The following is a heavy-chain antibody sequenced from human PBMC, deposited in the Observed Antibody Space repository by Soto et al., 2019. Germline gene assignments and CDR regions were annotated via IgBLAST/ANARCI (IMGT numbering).Heavy chain of an antibody. D-gene: IGHD3-3*01. CDR3: ARGQRFSDWFDP. V-gene: IGHV4-4*07. Sequence: PSETLSLTCTISCGAIVSHYWTWIRQPAGKGLEWIGRIYSSGSTQYNPSLQSRVTMSLDTSKNQFSLRLESVTAADTAVYYCARGQRFSDWFDPWGQGTLVTVS. J-gene: IGHJ5*02. CDR1: CGAIVSHY. CDR2: IYSSGST.